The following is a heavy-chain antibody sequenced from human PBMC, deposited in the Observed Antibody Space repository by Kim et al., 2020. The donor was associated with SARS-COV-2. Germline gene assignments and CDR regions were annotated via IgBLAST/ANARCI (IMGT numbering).Heavy chain of an antibody. CDR3: ARLRGGG. D-gene: IGHD2-15*01. CDR2: SDSYT. V-gene: IGHV5-10-1*01. Sequence: SDSYTNYSPSFQGHVTISADKSISTAYLQWSSLKASDTAMYYCARLRGGGWGQGTLVTVSS. J-gene: IGHJ4*02.